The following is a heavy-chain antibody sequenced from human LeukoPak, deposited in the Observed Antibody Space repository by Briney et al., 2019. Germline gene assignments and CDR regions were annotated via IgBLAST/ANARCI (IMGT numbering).Heavy chain of an antibody. V-gene: IGHV4-39*07. J-gene: IGHJ5*02. CDR1: GGSISSSSYY. CDR3: ARDSIQLCSGWFDP. D-gene: IGHD5-18*01. CDR2: IYYSGST. Sequence: PSETLSLTCTVSGGSISSSSYYWGWIRQPPGKGLEWTGSIYYSGSTYYNPSLKSRVTISVDTSKNQFSLKLSSVTAADTAVYYCARDSIQLCSGWFDPWGQGTLVTVSS.